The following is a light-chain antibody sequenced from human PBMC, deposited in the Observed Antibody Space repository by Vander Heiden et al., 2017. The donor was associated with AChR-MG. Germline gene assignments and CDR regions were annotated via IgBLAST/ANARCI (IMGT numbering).Light chain of an antibody. V-gene: IGLV2-14*01. CDR3: SSYTSSSPYV. CDR2: DVS. CDR1: SSDVGGYNY. J-gene: IGLJ1*01. Sequence: QSALPQPASVSGSPGQSITISCTGTSSDVGGYNYVSWYQQPPANATKLMIYDVSNRPSGVASLFSGSKSGTTASLTISGLQAEDEADYYCSSYTSSSPYVFGTGTKVTVL.